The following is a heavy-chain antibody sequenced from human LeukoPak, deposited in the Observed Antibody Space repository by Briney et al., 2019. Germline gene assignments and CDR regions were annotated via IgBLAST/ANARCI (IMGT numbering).Heavy chain of an antibody. CDR1: DXXXXXGXX. D-gene: IGHD7-27*01. Sequence: SETLSLTCTVXDXXXXXGXXXXXXXXXXXXGXXXXXXXSYSXSTYXNPSLKXRVTIXVDTSQNQFSLRLNSVTAADTAVYYCARTLYNGNWGWYFDLWGRGTLVTVSS. J-gene: IGHJ2*01. V-gene: IGHV4-31*03. CDR3: ARTLYNGNWGWYFDL. CDR2: XSYSXST.